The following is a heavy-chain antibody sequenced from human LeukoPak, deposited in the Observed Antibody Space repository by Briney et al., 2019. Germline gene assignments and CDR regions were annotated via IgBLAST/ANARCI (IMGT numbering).Heavy chain of an antibody. D-gene: IGHD3-3*01. CDR2: IYYSGST. J-gene: IGHJ4*02. CDR3: ARSPLIYDFWSGYYLQY. V-gene: IGHV4-59*01. CDR1: GGSISSYY. Sequence: SETLSLTCTVSGGSISSYYWSWIRQPPGKGLEWIGYIYYSGSTNYNPSLKSRVTISVDTSKNQFSLKLSSVTAADTAVYYCARSPLIYDFWSGYYLQYWGQGTLVTASS.